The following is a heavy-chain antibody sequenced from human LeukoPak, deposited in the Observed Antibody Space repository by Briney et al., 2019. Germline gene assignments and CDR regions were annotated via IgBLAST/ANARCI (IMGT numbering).Heavy chain of an antibody. CDR1: GGSISSSSYY. J-gene: IGHJ4*02. CDR3: ARGEGVGGDCSNSSCLKHFDY. D-gene: IGHD2-15*01. Sequence: PSETLSLTCTVSGGSISSSSYYWGWIRQPPGKGLEWIGSINYSGSTYYNPSLKSRVTISVDTSKNQFSLKLSSVTAADTAVYYCARGEGVGGDCSNSSCLKHFDYWGQGTLVTVSS. V-gene: IGHV4-39*07. CDR2: INYSGST.